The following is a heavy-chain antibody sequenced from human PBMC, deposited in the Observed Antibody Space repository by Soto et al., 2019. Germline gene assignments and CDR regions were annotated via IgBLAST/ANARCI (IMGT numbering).Heavy chain of an antibody. Sequence: GASLRLSCAASWFTFTSYSLNWVRQAPGKGLEWVSSLSSTTNYIYYGDSMKGRFTISRDNAKNSLYLEMNSLRAEDTAVYYCARESEDLTSNFDYRGGGSPVTVSS. CDR3: ARESEDLTSNFDY. V-gene: IGHV3-21*06. J-gene: IGHJ4*02. CDR1: WFTFTSYS. CDR2: LSSTTNYI.